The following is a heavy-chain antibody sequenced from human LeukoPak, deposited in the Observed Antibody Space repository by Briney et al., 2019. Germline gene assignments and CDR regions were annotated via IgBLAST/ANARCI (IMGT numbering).Heavy chain of an antibody. CDR3: ARVISGSHLAFDP. CDR1: GGSISNYY. V-gene: IGHV4-59*01. Sequence: SETLSLTCTVSGGSISNYYWDWLRQPPGKGLEWIGYIYSSGSTDYNPSLKSRVTISVDTSKNQFFLKLSPVTAADTAVYYCARVISGSHLAFDPWGQGTLVTVSS. CDR2: IYSSGST. J-gene: IGHJ5*02. D-gene: IGHD1-26*01.